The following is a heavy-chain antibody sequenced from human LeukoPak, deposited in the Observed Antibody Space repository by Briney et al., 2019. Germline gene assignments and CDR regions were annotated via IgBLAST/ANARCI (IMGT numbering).Heavy chain of an antibody. Sequence: SETLSLTCTVSGGSISSSSYYWGWIRQPPGKGLEWIGSIYYSGSTYYNPSLKSRVTISVDTSKNQFSLKLSSVTAADTAVYYCARHYSYGNSLIYYWGQGTLVTVSS. V-gene: IGHV4-39*01. CDR3: ARHYSYGNSLIYY. CDR1: GGSISSSSYY. D-gene: IGHD5-18*01. J-gene: IGHJ4*02. CDR2: IYYSGST.